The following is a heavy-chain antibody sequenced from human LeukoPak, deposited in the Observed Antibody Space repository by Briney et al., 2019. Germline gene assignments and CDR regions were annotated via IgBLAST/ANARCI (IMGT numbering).Heavy chain of an antibody. D-gene: IGHD3-3*01. J-gene: IGHJ4*02. V-gene: IGHV3-30*01. Sequence: GGSLRLSCECSGFSFFAYTLHWVRQTPDRGLESVGFISSDESNTFYAESVKGRFTISRDDSRDTFYLHMTGLRPEDTAVYYCARAWSGDLDYWGQGTAVIVSS. CDR2: ISSDESNT. CDR1: GFSFFAYT. CDR3: ARAWSGDLDY.